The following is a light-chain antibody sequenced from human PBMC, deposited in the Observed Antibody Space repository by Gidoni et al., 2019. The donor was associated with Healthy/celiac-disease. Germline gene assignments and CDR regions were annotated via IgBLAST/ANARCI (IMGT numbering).Light chain of an antibody. CDR3: QSYDSSLSGYV. CDR1: SPNIGAGYD. CDR2: GNS. V-gene: IGLV1-40*01. Sequence: QSVLTQPPSVSGAPGQRVPISCTGSSPNIGAGYDVHWYQQLPGTAPKLLIYGNSKRPSGVPDRFSGSKSGTSASLAITGLQAEDEADYYCQSYDSSLSGYVFGTGTKVTVL. J-gene: IGLJ1*01.